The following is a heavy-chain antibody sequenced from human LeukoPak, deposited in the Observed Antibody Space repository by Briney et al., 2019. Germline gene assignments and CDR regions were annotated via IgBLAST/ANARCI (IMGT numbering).Heavy chain of an antibody. V-gene: IGHV3-30*02. Sequence: GGSLRLSCATSGFTLNIYGMHWVRQAPGKGLEWVAFIGYDGSNKYYADSVKGRFTISRDNSKNMLYLQMNSLRAEDTAVYYCGKGSGYDYVDYWGQGILVTVSS. D-gene: IGHD5-12*01. J-gene: IGHJ4*02. CDR2: IGYDGSNK. CDR3: GKGSGYDYVDY. CDR1: GFTLNIYG.